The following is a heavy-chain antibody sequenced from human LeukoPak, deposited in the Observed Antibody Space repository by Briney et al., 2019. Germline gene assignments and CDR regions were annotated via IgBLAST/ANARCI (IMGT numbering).Heavy chain of an antibody. Sequence: SETLSLTCTVSGGSISSYYWSWIRQPPGKGLEWIGYIYYSGSTNYNPSLKSRVTISVDTSKNQFSLKLSSVTAADTAVYYCARMGYSYGHIDYWGQGTLVTVSS. CDR1: GGSISSYY. J-gene: IGHJ4*02. D-gene: IGHD5-18*01. CDR3: ARMGYSYGHIDY. CDR2: IYYSGST. V-gene: IGHV4-59*01.